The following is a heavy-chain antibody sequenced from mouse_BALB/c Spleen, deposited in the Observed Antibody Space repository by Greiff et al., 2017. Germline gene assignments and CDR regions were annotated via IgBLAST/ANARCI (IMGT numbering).Heavy chain of an antibody. CDR2: IFPGDGST. V-gene: IGHV1S56*01. Sequence: QVQLQQSGAELVKPGASVKLSCKASGYTFTSYDINWVRQRPEQGLEWIGWIFPGDGSTKYNEKFKGKATLTTDKSSSTAYMQLSRLTSEDSAVYYCARPTTADWYFDVWGAGTTVTVSS. D-gene: IGHD1-2*01. J-gene: IGHJ1*01. CDR1: GYTFTSYD. CDR3: ARPTTADWYFDV.